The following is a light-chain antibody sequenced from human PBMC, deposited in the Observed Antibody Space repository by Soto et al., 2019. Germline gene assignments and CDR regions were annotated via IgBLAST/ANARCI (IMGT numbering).Light chain of an antibody. CDR2: PAP. CDR3: QQRSNWPPFT. V-gene: IGKV3-11*01. Sequence: EIVLTQSPATLSLSPGERASLSCRASQSISNYLAWYQQKPGQAPRLLIYPAPNRATGIPARFSGSGSGTDFTLTISNLEPEDFAVYYCQQRSNWPPFTFGPGTKVDIK. CDR1: QSISNY. J-gene: IGKJ3*01.